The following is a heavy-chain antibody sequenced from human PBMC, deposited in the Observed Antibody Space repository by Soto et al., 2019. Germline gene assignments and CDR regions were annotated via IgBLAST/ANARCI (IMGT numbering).Heavy chain of an antibody. J-gene: IGHJ4*02. CDR2: IYYSGST. V-gene: IGHV4-31*03. D-gene: IGHD3-22*01. CDR3: XRDGDYYDSSGYYYAGY. Sequence: SETLSLTCTVSGGSISGGGYYWSWIRQHPGKGLEWIGYIYYSGSTYYNPSLKSRVTISVDTSKNQFSLKLSSVTAADTAVYYCXRDGDYYDSSGYYYAGYWGRGTLVTVSS. CDR1: GGSISGGGYY.